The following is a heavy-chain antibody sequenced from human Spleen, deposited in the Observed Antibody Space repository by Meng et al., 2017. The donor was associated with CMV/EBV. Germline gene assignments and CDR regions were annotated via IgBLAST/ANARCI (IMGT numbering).Heavy chain of an antibody. V-gene: IGHV4-39*01. CDR1: GGSISSSSDY. Sequence: SGGSISSSSDYWDWIRQPPGKGPEWIGSIYHSGSTYYNSSLKSQITISIDTSKNQFSLKLTSVTATDTAVYYCARRGASSWYYFFDYWGQGTLVTVSS. CDR2: IYHSGST. D-gene: IGHD6-13*01. J-gene: IGHJ4*02. CDR3: ARRGASSWYYFFDY.